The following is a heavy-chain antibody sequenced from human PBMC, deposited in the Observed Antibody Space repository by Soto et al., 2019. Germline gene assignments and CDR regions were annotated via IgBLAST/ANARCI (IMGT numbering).Heavy chain of an antibody. CDR1: GYTFTSYG. CDR3: ARDELIVTGYPDYYYYVMDG. V-gene: IGHV1-18*01. CDR2: ISAYNGNT. Sequence: ASVKVSCKASGYTFTSYGISWVRQAPGQGLEWMGWISAYNGNTNYAQKLQGRVTMTTDTSTSTAYMELRSLRSDDTAVYYCARDELIVTGYPDYYYYVMDGWGQGTSVTGSS. J-gene: IGHJ6*02. D-gene: IGHD3-9*01.